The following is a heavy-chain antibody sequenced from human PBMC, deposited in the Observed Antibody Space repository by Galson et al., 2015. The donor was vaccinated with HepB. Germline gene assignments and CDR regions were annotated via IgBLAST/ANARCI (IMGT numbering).Heavy chain of an antibody. J-gene: IGHJ4*02. D-gene: IGHD3-10*01. V-gene: IGHV3-33*06. Sequence: SLRLSCAASGFTFSSYGMHWVRQAPGKGLEWVAVIWYDGSNKYYADSVKGRFTISRDNSKNTLYLQMNSLRAEDTAVYYCAKDARGSGSHLDYWGQGTLVTVSS. CDR2: IWYDGSNK. CDR3: AKDARGSGSHLDY. CDR1: GFTFSSYG.